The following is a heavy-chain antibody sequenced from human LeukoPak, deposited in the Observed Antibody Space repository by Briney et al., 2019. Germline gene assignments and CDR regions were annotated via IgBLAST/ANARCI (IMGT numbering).Heavy chain of an antibody. CDR1: GFTFSGYA. D-gene: IGHD2-15*01. Sequence: PGGSLRLSCAASGFTFSGYAMSWVRQAPGEGLEWLSTISGSGSSTCYADSVKGRFTISRDNSKNTLYLQMNSLRAEDTAIYYCAKRGPHCSGGSCHLEYWGQGTLVTVSS. CDR3: AKRGPHCSGGSCHLEY. CDR2: ISGSGSST. J-gene: IGHJ4*02. V-gene: IGHV3-23*01.